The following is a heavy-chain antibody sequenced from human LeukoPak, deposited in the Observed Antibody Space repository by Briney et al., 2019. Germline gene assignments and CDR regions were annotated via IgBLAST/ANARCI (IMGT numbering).Heavy chain of an antibody. V-gene: IGHV4-30-2*01. J-gene: IGHJ3*02. CDR1: GGSISSGGYS. D-gene: IGHD3-10*01. Sequence: SQTLSLTCAVSGGSISSGGYSWGWIRQPPGKGLEWIGYIYHSGSTYYNPSLKSRVTISVDRSKNQFSLKLSSVTAADTAVYYCARSGNLGFDIWGQGTMVTVSS. CDR3: ARSGNLGFDI. CDR2: IYHSGST.